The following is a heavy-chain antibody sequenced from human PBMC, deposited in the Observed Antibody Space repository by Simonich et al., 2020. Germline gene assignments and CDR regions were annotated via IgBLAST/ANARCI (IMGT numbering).Heavy chain of an antibody. CDR1: GGSISSSSYY. D-gene: IGHD6-13*01. Sequence: QLQLQESGPGLVKPSETLSLTCTVSGGSISSSSYYWGWIRQPPGKGLEWIGGIYYSVITYYNPSLKSQVTISVDTSKNQFSLKLSSVTAADTAVYYCARHAGFAFDIWGQGTMVTVPS. J-gene: IGHJ3*02. CDR2: IYYSVIT. V-gene: IGHV4-39*01. CDR3: ARHAGFAFDI.